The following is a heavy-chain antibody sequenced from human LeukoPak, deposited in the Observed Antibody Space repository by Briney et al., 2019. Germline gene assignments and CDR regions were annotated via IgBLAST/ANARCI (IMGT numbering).Heavy chain of an antibody. D-gene: IGHD1-26*01. CDR2: IRYDGSNK. CDR1: GFTFSSYG. V-gene: IGHV3-30*02. Sequence: GGSLRLSCAASGFTFSSYGMHWVRQAPGKGLEGVAFIRYDGSNKYYADSVKGRFTISIDNSKNTLYLQMNSLRAEDTAVYYCARDPSYRGFDAFDIWGQGTMVTVSS. J-gene: IGHJ3*02. CDR3: ARDPSYRGFDAFDI.